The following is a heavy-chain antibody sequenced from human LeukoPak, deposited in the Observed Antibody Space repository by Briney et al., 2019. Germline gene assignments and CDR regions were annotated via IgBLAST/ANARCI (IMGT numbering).Heavy chain of an antibody. Sequence: GGSLRLSCAASGFTFSSYSMNWVRQAPGKGLEWVSSISSSSSYIYYADSVKGRFTISRDNTKNSLYLQMNSLRAEDTAVYYCARDHWNTLYDSSGYYLGDAFDIWGQGTMVTVSS. V-gene: IGHV3-21*01. D-gene: IGHD3-22*01. CDR1: GFTFSSYS. CDR3: ARDHWNTLYDSSGYYLGDAFDI. J-gene: IGHJ3*02. CDR2: ISSSSSYI.